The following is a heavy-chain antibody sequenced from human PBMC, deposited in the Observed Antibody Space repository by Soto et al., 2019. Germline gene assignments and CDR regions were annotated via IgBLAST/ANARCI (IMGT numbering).Heavy chain of an antibody. D-gene: IGHD2-15*01. J-gene: IGHJ4*02. V-gene: IGHV4-4*02. CDR1: GASISSTNW. CDR2: IYHTGST. CDR3: ATLPPRIVVVVLSIPT. Sequence: QVQLQESGPRLVKPSGTLSLTCAVSGASISSTNWWTWVRQPPGKGRGWIGEIYHTGSTKYNPSLQSRLTLALNTSNSPVSLNLSSVPAADTAVYYCATLPPRIVVVVLSIPTWGQGTRVNVSS.